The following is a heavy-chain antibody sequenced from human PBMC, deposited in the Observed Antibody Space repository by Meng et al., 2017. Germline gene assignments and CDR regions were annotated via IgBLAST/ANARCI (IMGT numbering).Heavy chain of an antibody. CDR2: ISYDGSNK. CDR3: ASMGY. D-gene: IGHD3-10*01. CDR1: GLTFSSYA. J-gene: IGHJ4*02. V-gene: IGHV3-30*01. Sequence: QVPLGESGGGVVQPGRSLRLSCAASGLTFSSYAMHWVRQAPGKGLEWVEVISYDGSNKYYADSVKGRFTISRDNSKNTLYLQMNSLRAEDTAVYYCASMGYWGQGTLVTVSS.